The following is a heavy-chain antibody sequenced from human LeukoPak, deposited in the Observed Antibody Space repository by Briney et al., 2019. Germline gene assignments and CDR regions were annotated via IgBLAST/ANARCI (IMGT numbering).Heavy chain of an antibody. CDR2: ISSSSSTI. J-gene: IGHJ4*02. Sequence: GGSLRLSCAASGFTFSSYSMNWVRQAPGKGLEWVSYISSSSSTIYYADSVKGRFTISRDNAKNSLYLQMNSLRAEDTALYYCAKVFRRQQWLVPCFDYWGQGTLVTVSS. V-gene: IGHV3-48*04. CDR3: AKVFRRQQWLVPCFDY. D-gene: IGHD6-19*01. CDR1: GFTFSSYS.